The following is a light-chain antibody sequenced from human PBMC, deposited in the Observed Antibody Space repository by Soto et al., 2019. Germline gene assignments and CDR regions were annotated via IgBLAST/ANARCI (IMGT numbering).Light chain of an antibody. CDR3: QQYNTWT. J-gene: IGKJ2*01. V-gene: IGKV1-5*01. Sequence: DIQMTQSPSTLSASIGDNVTITCRASQGISGWLAWYQQKPGKAPRLLIHSASTLHIGVPSRFSGSGSGTEFSLTITSLQPDDFGTFYCQQYNTWTFGQGTKLEIK. CDR2: SAS. CDR1: QGISGW.